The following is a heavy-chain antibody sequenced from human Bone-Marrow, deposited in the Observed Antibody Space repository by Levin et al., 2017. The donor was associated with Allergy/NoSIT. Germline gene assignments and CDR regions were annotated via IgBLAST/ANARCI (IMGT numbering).Heavy chain of an antibody. V-gene: IGHV4-34*01. CDR2: INHSGST. CDR1: GGSFSGYY. J-gene: IGHJ4*02. Sequence: SQTLSLTCAVYGGSFSGYYWSWIRQPPGKGLEWIGEINHSGSTNYNPSLKSRVTISVDTSKNQFSLKLSSVTAADTAVYYCARKQWLVFPFDYWGQGTLVTVSS. D-gene: IGHD6-19*01. CDR3: ARKQWLVFPFDY.